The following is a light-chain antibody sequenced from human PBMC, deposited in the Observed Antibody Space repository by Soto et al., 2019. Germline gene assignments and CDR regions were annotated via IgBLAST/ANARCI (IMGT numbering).Light chain of an antibody. CDR1: QSLEYSDGNSY. CDR2: KVS. Sequence: DVVLTQSPLALAVTLGQPASISCRSSQSLEYSDGNSYLNWFQQRPGQSPRRLIYKVSNRDSGVPDRFSGSGSGTDFSLTINTLQPEDFATYYCQQGYSTPWTFGQGTKVDIK. V-gene: IGKV2-30*01. J-gene: IGKJ1*01. CDR3: QQGYSTPWT.